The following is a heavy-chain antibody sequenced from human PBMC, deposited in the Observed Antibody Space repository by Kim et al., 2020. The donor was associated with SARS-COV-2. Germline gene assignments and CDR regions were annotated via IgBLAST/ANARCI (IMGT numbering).Heavy chain of an antibody. CDR2: ISSSSSYI. CDR1: GFTFSSYS. CDR3: ARELLVGATRGAFDI. V-gene: IGHV3-21*01. D-gene: IGHD1-26*01. Sequence: GGSLRLSCAASGFTFSSYSMNWVRQAPGKGLEWVSSISSSSSYIYYADSVKGRFTISRDNAKNSLYLQMNSLRAEDTAVYYCARELLVGATRGAFDIWGQGTMVTVSS. J-gene: IGHJ3*02.